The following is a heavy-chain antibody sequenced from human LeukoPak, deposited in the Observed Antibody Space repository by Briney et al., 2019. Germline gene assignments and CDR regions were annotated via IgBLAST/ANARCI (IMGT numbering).Heavy chain of an antibody. D-gene: IGHD6-13*01. V-gene: IGHV3-43*01. Sequence: PGGSLRLSCAASGFTFDDYTMHWVRQAPGKGLEWVSLISWDGGSTYSADSVKGRFTISRENAKNSLYLQMNSLRAGDTAVYYCARGGGYSSSWYSGPSGYFDLWGRGTLVTVSS. J-gene: IGHJ2*01. CDR3: ARGGGYSSSWYSGPSGYFDL. CDR2: ISWDGGST. CDR1: GFTFDDYT.